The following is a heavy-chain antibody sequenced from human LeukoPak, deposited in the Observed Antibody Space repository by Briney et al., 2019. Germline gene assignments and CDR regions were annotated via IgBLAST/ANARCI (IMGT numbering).Heavy chain of an antibody. Sequence: SETLSLTCTVSGYSISSGYYWGWIRPPPGKGLEWIGIIYHSGSTYYNPSLKSRVTISVDTSKNQFSLKLSSVTAADTAVYYCARGVGYCSGGSCSRLNYYYYYMDVWGKGTTVTVSS. CDR2: IYHSGST. CDR1: GYSISSGYY. D-gene: IGHD2-15*01. CDR3: ARGVGYCSGGSCSRLNYYYYYMDV. J-gene: IGHJ6*03. V-gene: IGHV4-38-2*02.